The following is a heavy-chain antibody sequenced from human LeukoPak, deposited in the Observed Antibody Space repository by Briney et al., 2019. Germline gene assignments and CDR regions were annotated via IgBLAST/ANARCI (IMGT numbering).Heavy chain of an antibody. J-gene: IGHJ5*02. Sequence: SETLSLTCTVSGGSISSYYWSWIRQPPGKGLEWIGYIYYSGSTNCNPSLKSRVTISVDTSKNQFSLKLSSVTAADTAVYYCAGFGLWFGELYGFDPWGQGTLVTVSS. CDR1: GGSISSYY. V-gene: IGHV4-59*01. D-gene: IGHD3-10*01. CDR3: AGFGLWFGELYGFDP. CDR2: IYYSGST.